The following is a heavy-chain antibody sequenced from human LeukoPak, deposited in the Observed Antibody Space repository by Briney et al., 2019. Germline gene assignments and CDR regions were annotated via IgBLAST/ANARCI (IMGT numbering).Heavy chain of an antibody. V-gene: IGHV3-33*06. D-gene: IGHD3-10*01. CDR2: IWYDGSDK. Sequence: PGRSLRLSCAASGFTFSNYGMHWVRQAPGKGLEWVAIIWYDGSDKYYADYVKGRFTISRDNTKNTLYLQMNSLRAEDTAVYYCAKDRSHGSGSSSPPFDSWGQGTLVTVSS. J-gene: IGHJ4*02. CDR3: AKDRSHGSGSSSPPFDS. CDR1: GFTFSNYG.